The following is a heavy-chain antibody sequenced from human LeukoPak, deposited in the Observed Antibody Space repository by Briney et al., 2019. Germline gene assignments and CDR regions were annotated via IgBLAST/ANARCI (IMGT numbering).Heavy chain of an antibody. D-gene: IGHD4-17*01. CDR1: GGSISSYY. V-gene: IGHV4-59*01. CDR2: IYYSGST. Sequence: SETLSLTCTVSGGSISSYYWSWIRQPPGKGLEWIGYIYYSGSTDYNPSLKSRVTISADTSKNQFSLKLNSVTAADTTVYYCAGGRTTVTDLDYWGQGTLVTVSS. CDR3: AGGRTTVTDLDY. J-gene: IGHJ4*02.